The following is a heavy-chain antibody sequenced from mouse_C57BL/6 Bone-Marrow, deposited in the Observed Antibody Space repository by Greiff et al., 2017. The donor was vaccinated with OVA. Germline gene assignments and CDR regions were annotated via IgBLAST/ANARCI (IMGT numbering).Heavy chain of an antibody. CDR2: ISSGGSYT. D-gene: IGHD3-1*01. V-gene: IGHV5-6*01. Sequence: EVQLQQSGGDLVKPGGSLKLSCAASGFTFSSYGMSWVRQTPDKRLEWVATISSGGSYTYYPDSVKGRFTISRDNAKNTLYLQMSSLKSEDTAMYYCARRLGGDYFDYWGRGTTLTVSS. J-gene: IGHJ2*01. CDR3: ARRLGGDYFDY. CDR1: GFTFSSYG.